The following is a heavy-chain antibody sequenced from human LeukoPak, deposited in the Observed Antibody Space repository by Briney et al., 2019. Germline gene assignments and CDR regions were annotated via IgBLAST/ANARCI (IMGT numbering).Heavy chain of an antibody. J-gene: IGHJ4*02. CDR2: INPESGGT. V-gene: IGHV1-2*02. D-gene: IGHD5-18*01. CDR1: GYTFTDYS. CDR3: SRGSGISYGGIDY. Sequence: ASVKVSCKTSGYTFTDYSIHWARQAPGQGLEWMGWINPESGGTSYAQHFQGRVTMTRDTSISTAYMDLSRLKSDDTAVYYCSRGSGISYGGIDYWGQGTLVTVSS.